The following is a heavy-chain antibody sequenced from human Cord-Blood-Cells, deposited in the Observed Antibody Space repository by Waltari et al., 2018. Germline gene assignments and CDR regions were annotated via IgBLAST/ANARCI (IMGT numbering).Heavy chain of an antibody. CDR3: ARDRESSSWYWYFDL. CDR1: GGSLSSGGYY. D-gene: IGHD6-13*01. V-gene: IGHV4-31*03. J-gene: IGHJ2*01. Sequence: QVQLQESGPGLVKPSQTLSLTCTVSGGSLSSGGYYWRWIRQNPGKGLEWIGYIYYSGSTYYNPSLKSRVTISVDTSKNQFSLKLSSVTATDTAVYYCARDRESSSWYWYFDLWGRGTLVTVSS. CDR2: IYYSGST.